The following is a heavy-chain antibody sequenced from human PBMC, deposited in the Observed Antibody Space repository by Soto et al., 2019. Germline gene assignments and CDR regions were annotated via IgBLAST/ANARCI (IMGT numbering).Heavy chain of an antibody. CDR3: ARAHTAMVRSGVVY. Sequence: QVQLVQSGAEVKKPGASVKVSCKASGYTFTSYDINWVRQATGQGLAWMGWMNPNSGNTGYAQKLQGRGTMTSNTSISTAYMELSSLRSEQTAVYYCARAHTAMVRSGVVYWGQGTLVTVSS. D-gene: IGHD5-18*01. CDR1: GYTFTSYD. CDR2: MNPNSGNT. V-gene: IGHV1-8*01. J-gene: IGHJ4*02.